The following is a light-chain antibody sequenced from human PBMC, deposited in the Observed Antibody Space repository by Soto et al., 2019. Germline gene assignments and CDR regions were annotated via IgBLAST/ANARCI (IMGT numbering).Light chain of an antibody. J-gene: IGKJ5*01. CDR3: QQYGSSPPIT. Sequence: DIVMTQSPDSLAVSLGDRSTINCNSSQSVLYSSNNKNFLAWYQQKPGHPPKLLFYWASTRESGVPGRFSGSGSGTDFTLTISRLEHEDFAVYYCQQYGSSPPITFGQGTRLEIK. V-gene: IGKV4-1*01. CDR2: WAS. CDR1: QSVLYSSNNKNF.